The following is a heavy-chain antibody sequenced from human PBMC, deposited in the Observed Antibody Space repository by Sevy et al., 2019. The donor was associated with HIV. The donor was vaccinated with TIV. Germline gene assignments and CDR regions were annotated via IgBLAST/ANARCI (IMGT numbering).Heavy chain of an antibody. Sequence: ASVKVSCKASGYIFSEYYIHWVRQAPGQGLEWMAWINPNNDYTNYAHKFQGRLTLTRDTSITTAYMELSGLRSDDTAVYYCARAPHFGSGNYHFWGQGTLVTVSS. V-gene: IGHV1-2*07. D-gene: IGHD3-10*01. CDR1: GYIFSEYY. CDR2: INPNNDYT. CDR3: ARAPHFGSGNYHF. J-gene: IGHJ4*02.